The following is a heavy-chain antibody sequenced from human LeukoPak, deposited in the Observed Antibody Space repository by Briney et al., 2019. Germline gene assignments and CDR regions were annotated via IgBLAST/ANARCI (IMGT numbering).Heavy chain of an antibody. CDR1: GGSFSGYY. J-gene: IGHJ4*02. V-gene: IGHV4-34*01. D-gene: IGHD3-16*01. Sequence: SETLSLTCAVYGGSFSGYYWAWIRQPPGKGLEWIGTISYSGSTYYNSSLKSRVTISVDTSKNQFSLKLSSVTAADTAVYYCARPGGDLDYWGQGTLVTVSS. CDR2: ISYSGST. CDR3: ARPGGDLDY.